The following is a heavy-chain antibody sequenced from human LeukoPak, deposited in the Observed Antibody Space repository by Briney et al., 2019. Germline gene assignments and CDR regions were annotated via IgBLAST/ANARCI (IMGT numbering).Heavy chain of an antibody. Sequence: GPSVKVSCKASGGTFSSYAISWVRQAPGQGLEWMGGFIPIFGTANYAQKFQGRVTITADESTSTAYMELSSLRSEDTAVYYCARDRSYYDIYYYGMDVWGKGTTVTVSS. V-gene: IGHV1-69*13. D-gene: IGHD3-9*01. CDR2: FIPIFGTA. CDR1: GGTFSSYA. J-gene: IGHJ6*04. CDR3: ARDRSYYDIYYYGMDV.